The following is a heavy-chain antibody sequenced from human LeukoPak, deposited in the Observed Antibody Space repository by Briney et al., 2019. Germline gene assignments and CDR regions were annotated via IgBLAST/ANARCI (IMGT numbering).Heavy chain of an antibody. Sequence: SETLSLTCTVSGGSISSYYWSWIRQPAGKGLEWIGYIYYSGSTNYNPSLKSRVTISVDTSKNQFSLKLSSVTAADTAVYYCARDRKHSFDPWGQGTLVTVSS. CDR3: ARDRKHSFDP. CDR1: GGSISSYY. J-gene: IGHJ5*02. V-gene: IGHV4-59*01. CDR2: IYYSGST.